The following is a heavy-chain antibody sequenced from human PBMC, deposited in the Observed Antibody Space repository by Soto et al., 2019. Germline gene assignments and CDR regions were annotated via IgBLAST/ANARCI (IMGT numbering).Heavy chain of an antibody. CDR3: PKGRFPGRSSNYFDY. CDR2: FSGSGGTT. CDR1: GFAFSSYG. D-gene: IGHD2-15*01. Sequence: GGSLRLSCAASGFAFSSYGVSWVRQAPGKGLEWVSGFSGSGGTTSYTDSVKGRFTISRDNSKNTLYLQMYSLTAEDTAVYYCPKGRFPGRSSNYFDYWGQGTVVTVSS. V-gene: IGHV3-23*01. J-gene: IGHJ4*02.